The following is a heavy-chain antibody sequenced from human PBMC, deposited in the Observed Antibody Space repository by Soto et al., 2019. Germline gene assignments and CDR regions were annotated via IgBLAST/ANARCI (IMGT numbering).Heavy chain of an antibody. CDR1: GYIFTIYD. CDR3: ARAIMYTGHIRRSAP. CDR2: ITPNSGNT. Sequence: QVQLVQSGAEVKKPGASVKVSWKASGYIFTIYDINWLRQATGQGLVYLGWITPNSGNTGYVQKFKRTVTMTRNTSINRVLMALNSLSLDNRAVYYSARAIMYTGHIRRSAPWGEGPLVSVSS. J-gene: IGHJ5*02. V-gene: IGHV1-8*01. D-gene: IGHD3-16*01.